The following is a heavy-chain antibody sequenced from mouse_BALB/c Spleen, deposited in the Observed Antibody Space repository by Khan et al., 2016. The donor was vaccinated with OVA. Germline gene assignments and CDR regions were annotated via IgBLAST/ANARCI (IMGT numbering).Heavy chain of an antibody. V-gene: IGHV9-3-1*01. Sequence: QVQLKQSGPELKKPGETVQISCKASGFIFTNYGMNWVKQAPGKGLKWMGWINTYTGEPTCADDFKGRFAFSLETSASTAYLQINSLKNEDTATYFCARVGYNGTMDCWGQGTSVTVSS. CDR2: INTYTGEP. D-gene: IGHD2-14*01. CDR1: GFIFTNYG. CDR3: ARVGYNGTMDC. J-gene: IGHJ4*01.